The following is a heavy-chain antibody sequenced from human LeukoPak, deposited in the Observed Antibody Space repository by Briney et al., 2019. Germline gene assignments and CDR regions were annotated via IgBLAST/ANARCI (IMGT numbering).Heavy chain of an antibody. CDR1: GGTFSSYA. D-gene: IGHD6-19*01. CDR3: ARVRYSSGCYDY. V-gene: IGHV1-2*02. Sequence: GASVKVSCKASGGTFSSYAISWVRQAPGQGLEWMGWINPNSGGTNYAQKFQGRVTMTRDTSISTAYMELSRLRSDDTAVYYCARVRYSSGCYDYWGQGTLVTVSS. CDR2: INPNSGGT. J-gene: IGHJ4*02.